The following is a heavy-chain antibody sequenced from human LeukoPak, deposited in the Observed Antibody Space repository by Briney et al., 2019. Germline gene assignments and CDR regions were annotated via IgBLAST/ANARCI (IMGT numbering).Heavy chain of an antibody. CDR3: ARDSGSSWGLSGMDV. CDR2: IIPIFGTA. CDR1: GGTFSSYT. V-gene: IGHV1-69*06. Sequence: SVKVSCKASGGTFSSYTISWVRQAPGQGLEWMGGIIPIFGTANYAQKFQGRATITADKSTSTAFMELSSLRSEDTAVYYCARDSGSSWGLSGMDVWGKGTTVTVSS. J-gene: IGHJ6*04. D-gene: IGHD6-13*01.